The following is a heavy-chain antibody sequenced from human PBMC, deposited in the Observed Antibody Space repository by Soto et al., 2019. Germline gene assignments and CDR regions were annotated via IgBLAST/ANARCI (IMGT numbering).Heavy chain of an antibody. V-gene: IGHV4-59*10. CDR3: ARLTYNWFDP. CDR2: IYTSGST. CDR1: GGSISGYY. Sequence: SETLSLTCAVSGGSISGYYWSWIRQPAGKGLEWIGRIYTSGSTNYNPSLKSRVTMSVDTSKNQSSLKLSSVTAADTAVYYCARLTYNWFDPWGQGTLVTVSS. J-gene: IGHJ5*02.